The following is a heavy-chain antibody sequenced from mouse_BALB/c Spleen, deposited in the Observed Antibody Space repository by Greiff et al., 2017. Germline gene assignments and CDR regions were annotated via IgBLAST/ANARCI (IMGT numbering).Heavy chain of an antibody. CDR2: ISSGSSTI. V-gene: IGHV5-17*02. J-gene: IGHJ3*01. D-gene: IGHD1-1*01. CDR3: ARSDYGSRWFAY. Sequence: EVQGVESGGGLVQPGGSRKLSCAASGFTFSSFGMHWVRQAPEKGLEWVAYISSGSSTIYYADTVKGRFTISRDNPKNTLFLQMTSLRSEDTAMYYCARSDYGSRWFAYWGQGTLVNVSA. CDR1: GFTFSSFG.